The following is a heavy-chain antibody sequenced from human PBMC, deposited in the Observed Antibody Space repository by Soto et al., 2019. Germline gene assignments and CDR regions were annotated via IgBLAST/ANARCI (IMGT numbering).Heavy chain of an antibody. J-gene: IGHJ3*02. Sequence: GGSLRLSCAASGFTFSSYAMSWVRQAPGKGLEWVSAISGSGGSTYYADSVKGRFTISRDNSKNTLYLQMNSLRAEDTAVYYCAKGQGYYYDSSGYFDAFDIWGQGTMVTV. CDR3: AKGQGYYYDSSGYFDAFDI. CDR1: GFTFSSYA. D-gene: IGHD3-22*01. V-gene: IGHV3-23*01. CDR2: ISGSGGST.